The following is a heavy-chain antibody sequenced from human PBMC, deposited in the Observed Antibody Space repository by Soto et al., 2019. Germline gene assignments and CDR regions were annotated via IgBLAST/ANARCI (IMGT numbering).Heavy chain of an antibody. CDR2: ISPDGSYM. D-gene: IGHD3-10*02. V-gene: IGHV3-74*01. Sequence: GGSVRLSCEASGFPFSSHWMHWVRQDPGKGLVWVSHISPDGSYMTYADSVKGRFTISRDNAKNTLFLQMNTLRAEDTAVYYCADLFASFDICGRGTMVTVSS. CDR1: GFPFSSHW. J-gene: IGHJ3*02. CDR3: ADLFASFDI.